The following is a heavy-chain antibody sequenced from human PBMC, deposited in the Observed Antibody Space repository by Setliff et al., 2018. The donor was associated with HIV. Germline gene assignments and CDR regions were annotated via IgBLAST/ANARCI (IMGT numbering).Heavy chain of an antibody. CDR2: IHTSGST. Sequence: SETLSLTCSVSGGAIDGSKEAWGWIRQSPARGLEWIGYIHTSGSTNYNPSLKSRVTISLDTSNDRFSLRLSSVTAADTAVYYCARGYNHPDYYYYYYMDVWGKGTTVTVSS. CDR3: ARGYNHPDYYYYYYMDV. J-gene: IGHJ6*03. V-gene: IGHV4-61*05. D-gene: IGHD5-12*01. CDR1: GGAIDGSKEA.